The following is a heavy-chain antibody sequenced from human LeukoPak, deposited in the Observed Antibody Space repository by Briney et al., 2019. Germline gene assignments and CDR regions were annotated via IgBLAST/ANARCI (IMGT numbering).Heavy chain of an antibody. CDR3: ARGQTVAGDWFDP. V-gene: IGHV4-39*07. J-gene: IGHJ5*02. CDR2: IYYSGST. D-gene: IGHD3-10*01. CDR1: GGSISSSSYY. Sequence: SETLSLTCTVSGGSISSSSYYWGWIRQPPGKGLEWIGSIYYSGSTYYNPSFKSRVTISVDTSKNQFSLKLSSVTAADTAVYYCARGQTVAGDWFDPWGQGTLVTVSS.